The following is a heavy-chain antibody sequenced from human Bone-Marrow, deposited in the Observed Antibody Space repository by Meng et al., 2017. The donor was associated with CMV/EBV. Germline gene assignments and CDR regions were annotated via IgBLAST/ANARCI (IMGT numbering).Heavy chain of an antibody. Sequence: ASVKVSCKASGYSFTDYYMYWVRQAPGQGLEWLGWINGHSGDTYYAQKFQGRFSLTRDTSISTAYMELTRLTSDDTAFYYCARRGGYEYSLFDLWGQGTQVTVSS. CDR1: GYSFTDYY. J-gene: IGHJ5*02. V-gene: IGHV1-2*02. D-gene: IGHD5-12*01. CDR3: ARRGGYEYSLFDL. CDR2: INGHSGDT.